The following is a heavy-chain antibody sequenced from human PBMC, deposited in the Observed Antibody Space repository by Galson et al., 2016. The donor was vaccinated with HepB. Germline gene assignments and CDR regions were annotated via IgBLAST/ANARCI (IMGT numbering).Heavy chain of an antibody. CDR3: ARQGGTTYLYEGFGFDY. D-gene: IGHD1-7*01. CDR2: IYPGDSDA. J-gene: IGHJ4*02. CDR1: GYSFTTYW. Sequence: QSGAEVKKPGESLKISCKGSGYSFTTYWIGWVRQKPGKGLEWMGVIYPGDSDARYSPSFQGQVTIPADRSINTAYLQWSSLKASDTAMYYCARQGGTTYLYEGFGFDYWGQGTLVTVSS. V-gene: IGHV5-51*01.